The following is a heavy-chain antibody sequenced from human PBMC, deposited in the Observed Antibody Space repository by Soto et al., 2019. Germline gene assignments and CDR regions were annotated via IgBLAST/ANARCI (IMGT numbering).Heavy chain of an antibody. CDR2: TANKRSRYTT. V-gene: IGHV3-72*01. Sequence: EVELVESGGELVQAGGSLRVSCGVSGFTSSDHYMDWVRQAPGKGLEWVGRTANKRSRYTTEYAASVKGRFIIARDDSKKSVYLKMNSLKIEDTVVYYCARAGFGHCLDVWGQGTPVTVSS. CDR3: ARAGFGHCLDV. CDR1: GFTSSDHY. D-gene: IGHD3-16*01. J-gene: IGHJ6*02.